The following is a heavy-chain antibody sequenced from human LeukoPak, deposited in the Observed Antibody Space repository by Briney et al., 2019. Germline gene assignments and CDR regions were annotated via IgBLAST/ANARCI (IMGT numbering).Heavy chain of an antibody. Sequence: PSETLSLTCTVSGGSISSSSYYWGWIRQPPGKGLEWIGSIYYSGSTYYNPSLKSRVTISVDTSKNQFSLKLSSVTAADTAVYYCARLESELEPGDAFDIWGQGTMVTVSS. CDR2: IYYSGST. V-gene: IGHV4-39*01. D-gene: IGHD1-1*01. CDR1: GGSISSSSYY. CDR3: ARLESELEPGDAFDI. J-gene: IGHJ3*02.